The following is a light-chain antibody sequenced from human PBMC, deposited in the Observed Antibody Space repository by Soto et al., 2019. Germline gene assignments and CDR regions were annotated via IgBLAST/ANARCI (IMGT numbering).Light chain of an antibody. CDR2: AAS. CDR3: QQNYYTPWT. CDR1: QSISNW. J-gene: IGKJ1*01. Sequence: DIQMTQSPSSLSASVGDRVTITCRACQSISNWLNWYQQKPGKAPKLLIYAASSLQSGVPSRFSGSGSGTDFTLTISSLQPEDFATYHCQQNYYTPWTFGLGTKVDIK. V-gene: IGKV1-39*01.